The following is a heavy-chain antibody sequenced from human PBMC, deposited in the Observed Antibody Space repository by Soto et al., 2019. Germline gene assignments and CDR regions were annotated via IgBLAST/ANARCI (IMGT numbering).Heavy chain of an antibody. Sequence: TGGSLRLSCAASGFTFSSYVMTWVRQAPGKGLEWVSGMSGGGETYYADSVKGRFTISRDNSKNTLYLQMSSLRVEDTAVYYCAKESLWRHFDFDYWGQGTLVTVSS. D-gene: IGHD3-9*01. CDR1: GFTFSSYV. CDR3: AKESLWRHFDFDY. V-gene: IGHV3-23*01. J-gene: IGHJ4*02. CDR2: MSGGGET.